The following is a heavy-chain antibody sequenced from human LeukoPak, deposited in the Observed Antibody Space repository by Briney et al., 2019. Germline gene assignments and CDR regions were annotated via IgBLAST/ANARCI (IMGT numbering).Heavy chain of an antibody. D-gene: IGHD2-2*01. Sequence: GGSLRLSCAASGFTSSAYDMHWVRQITGGGLEWVSTSGTVGDTFYSDSVKGRFTISRENAKNSVHLQMNSLRVEDSAVYFCVRAAMPYIINGRRFDYWGQGTLVTVSS. CDR3: VRAAMPYIINGRRFDY. V-gene: IGHV3-13*04. CDR2: SGTVGDT. CDR1: GFTSSAYD. J-gene: IGHJ4*02.